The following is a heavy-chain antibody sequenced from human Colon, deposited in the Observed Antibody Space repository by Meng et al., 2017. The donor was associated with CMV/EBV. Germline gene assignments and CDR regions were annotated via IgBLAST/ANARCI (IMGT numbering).Heavy chain of an antibody. V-gene: IGHV1-2*06. CDR2: IKPSTGDT. Sequence: QVHLVQSGAEVKKPGASVKVSCKASGYTFTGYWMHWVRQAPGQGLEWMGRIKPSTGDTNYAQNFQGRVTVTRDTSISTVYMEVNSLTSDDTAVYYCTREGFDYWGQGALVTVSS. J-gene: IGHJ4*02. CDR1: GYTFTGYW. CDR3: TREGFDY.